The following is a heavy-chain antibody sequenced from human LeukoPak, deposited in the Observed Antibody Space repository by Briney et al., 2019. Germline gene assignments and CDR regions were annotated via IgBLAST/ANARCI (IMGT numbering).Heavy chain of an antibody. CDR1: GFTFSSYA. Sequence: GGSLRLSCAASGFTFSSYAMSWFRQPPGKGLEWVSAISGSGGSTYYADSVKGRFTISRENSKNTLYLQMNSLRAEDTAVYYCAKDQGYDILTGYYKRALGFDYWGQGTLVTVSS. CDR3: AKDQGYDILTGYYKRALGFDY. CDR2: ISGSGGST. J-gene: IGHJ4*02. D-gene: IGHD3-9*01. V-gene: IGHV3-23*01.